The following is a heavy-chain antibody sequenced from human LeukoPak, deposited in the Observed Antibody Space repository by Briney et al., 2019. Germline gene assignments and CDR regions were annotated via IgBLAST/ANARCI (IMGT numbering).Heavy chain of an antibody. CDR3: AGSRGIVVVPAAQARGYYYYYMDV. CDR1: GGSISSGSYY. J-gene: IGHJ6*03. V-gene: IGHV4-61*02. Sequence: PSETLSLTCTVSGGSISSGSYYWSWIRQPAGKGLEWIGRIYTSGSTNYNPSLKSRVTISVDTSKNQFSLKLSSVTAADTAVYYCAGSRGIVVVPAAQARGYYYYYMDVWGKGTTVTISS. CDR2: IYTSGST. D-gene: IGHD2-2*01.